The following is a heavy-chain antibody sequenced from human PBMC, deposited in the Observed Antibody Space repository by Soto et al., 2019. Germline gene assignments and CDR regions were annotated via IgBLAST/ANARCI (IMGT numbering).Heavy chain of an antibody. V-gene: IGHV5-10-1*01. CDR2: IDPSDSYT. D-gene: IGHD2-2*01. Sequence: GESLKISCKGSGYSFTSYWISWVRQMPGKGLEWMGRIDPSDSYTNYSPSYQGHVTISADKSISTAYLQWSSLKASDTAMYYCARLLAPAAAYSYYYGMDVWGQGTTVTVSS. J-gene: IGHJ6*02. CDR3: ARLLAPAAAYSYYYGMDV. CDR1: GYSFTSYW.